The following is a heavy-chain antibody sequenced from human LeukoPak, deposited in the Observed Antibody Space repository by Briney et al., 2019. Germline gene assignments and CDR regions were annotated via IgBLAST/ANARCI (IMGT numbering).Heavy chain of an antibody. CDR1: GFTFSNAW. CDR2: ISSDGSST. CDR3: VRGGSSWYGLDY. Sequence: TGGSLRLSCAASGFTFSNAWMTWVREAPGKGLVWVSRISSDGSSTNYADSVKGRFTISRDNAKNTLYLQMNSLRADDTAVYYCVRGGSSWYGLDYWGQGTLVTVSS. J-gene: IGHJ4*02. D-gene: IGHD6-13*01. V-gene: IGHV3-74*01.